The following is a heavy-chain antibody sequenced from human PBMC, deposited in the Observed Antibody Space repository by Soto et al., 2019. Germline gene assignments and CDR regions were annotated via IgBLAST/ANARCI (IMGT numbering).Heavy chain of an antibody. CDR2: IYPDDSDT. CDR3: ARHGFCSGGRCYSSYYYGMDV. J-gene: IGHJ6*02. D-gene: IGHD2-15*01. V-gene: IGHV5-51*01. Sequence: GESLKISCKGSGYSFTTYWIAWVRQMPGKGLEWMGIIYPDDSDTRYSPSFQGQVTFSADKSITTVYLQWSSLKASGTAMYYCARHGFCSGGRCYSSYYYGMDVWGQGTTVTVSS. CDR1: GYSFTTYW.